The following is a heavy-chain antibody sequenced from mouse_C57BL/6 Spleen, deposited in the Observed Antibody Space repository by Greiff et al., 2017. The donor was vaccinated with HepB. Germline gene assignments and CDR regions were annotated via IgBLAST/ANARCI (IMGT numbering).Heavy chain of an antibody. V-gene: IGHV5-4*01. D-gene: IGHD1-1*01. Sequence: EVHLVESGGGLVKPGGSLKLSCAASGFTFSSYAMSWVRQTPEKRLEWVATISDGGSYTYYPDNVKGRFTISRDNAKNNLYLQMSHLKSEDTAMYYCAGLLRFAYWGQGTLVTVSA. CDR1: GFTFSSYA. J-gene: IGHJ3*01. CDR2: ISDGGSYT. CDR3: AGLLRFAY.